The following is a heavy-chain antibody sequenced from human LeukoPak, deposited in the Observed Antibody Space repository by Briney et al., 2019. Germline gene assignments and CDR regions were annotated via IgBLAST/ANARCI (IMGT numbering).Heavy chain of an antibody. CDR2: IYYSGST. J-gene: IGHJ4*02. D-gene: IGHD5-24*01. CDR3: ARARDGYNSDYFDY. V-gene: IGHV4-59*01. Sequence: SETLSLTCTVSGGSISSYYWGWIRQPPGKGLEWIGYIYYSGSTNYNPSLKSRVTISVDTSKNQFSLKLSSVTAADTAVYYCARARDGYNSDYFDYWGQGTLVTVSS. CDR1: GGSISSYY.